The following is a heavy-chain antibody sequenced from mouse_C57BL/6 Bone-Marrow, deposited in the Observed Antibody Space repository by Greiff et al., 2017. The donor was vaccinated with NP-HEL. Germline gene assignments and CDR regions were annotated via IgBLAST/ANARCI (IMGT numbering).Heavy chain of an antibody. V-gene: IGHV1-59*01. J-gene: IGHJ2*01. Sequence: QVQLQQPGAELVRPGTSVKLSCKASGYTFTSYWMHWVKQRPRQGLEWIGVIDPSDSYTNYNQKFKGKATLTVDTSSSTAYMQLSSLTSEDSAVYYCARFQTAQATLYYFDYWGQGTTLTVSS. CDR1: GYTFTSYW. CDR2: IDPSDSYT. CDR3: ARFQTAQATLYYFDY. D-gene: IGHD3-2*02.